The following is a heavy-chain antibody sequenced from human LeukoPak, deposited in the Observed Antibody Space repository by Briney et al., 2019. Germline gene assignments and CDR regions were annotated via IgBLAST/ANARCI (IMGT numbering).Heavy chain of an antibody. J-gene: IGHJ4*02. V-gene: IGHV4-34*01. CDR1: GGSFSGYY. Sequence: PSETLSLTCAVYGGSFSGYYWSWIRQPPGKGLDWIGEINHSGSTNYNPSLKSRVTISVDTSKIQFSLKLSSVTAADTAVYYCAGSYGFFPRFDYWGQGTLVTVSS. CDR2: INHSGST. D-gene: IGHD5-18*01. CDR3: AGSYGFFPRFDY.